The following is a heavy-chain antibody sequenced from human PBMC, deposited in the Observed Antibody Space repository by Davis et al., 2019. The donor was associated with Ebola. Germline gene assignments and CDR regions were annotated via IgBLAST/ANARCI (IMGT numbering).Heavy chain of an antibody. Sequence: GESLKISCAASGFTFSSYAMTWVRQAPGKGLQWVSTISGSGGTTYYADSVKGRFTISRDNSTNTLYLQMNSLRAEDTAVYYCARDLRYDSSGHDYYFYMDVWGKGTTVTVSS. CDR3: ARDLRYDSSGHDYYFYMDV. CDR1: GFTFSSYA. J-gene: IGHJ6*03. V-gene: IGHV3-23*01. D-gene: IGHD3-22*01. CDR2: ISGSGGTT.